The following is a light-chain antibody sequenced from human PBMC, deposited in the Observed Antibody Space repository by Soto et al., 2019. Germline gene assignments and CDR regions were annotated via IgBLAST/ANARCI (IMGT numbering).Light chain of an antibody. Sequence: MQLNHRPSTVSGTVVDRGTHRFLASQSISSWLAWYQQKPGKPPKLLIYDASSLESGVPSRFSGSGSGTELTLTFSSLQPDDFATDYCQQYNSYSRTVGQGTKVDIK. CDR1: QSISSW. V-gene: IGKV1-5*01. J-gene: IGKJ1*01. CDR2: DAS. CDR3: QQYNSYSRT.